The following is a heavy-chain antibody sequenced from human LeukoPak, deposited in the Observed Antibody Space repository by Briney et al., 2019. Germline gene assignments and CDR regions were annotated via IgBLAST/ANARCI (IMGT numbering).Heavy chain of an antibody. CDR3: ARAYDHLTGLFSVGYYYYMDV. Sequence: PGGSLRLSCAASGFIFDNYAMHWVRQAPGKGLEWVSVIYSGGSTYYADSVKGRFTISRDNSKNTLYLQMNSLRAEDTAVYYCARAYDHLTGLFSVGYYYYMDVWGKGTTVTVSS. CDR2: IYSGGST. D-gene: IGHD7-27*01. CDR1: GFIFDNYA. J-gene: IGHJ6*03. V-gene: IGHV3-53*01.